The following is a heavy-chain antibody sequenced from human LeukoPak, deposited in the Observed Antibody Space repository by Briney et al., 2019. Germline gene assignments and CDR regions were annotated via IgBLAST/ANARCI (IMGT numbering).Heavy chain of an antibody. J-gene: IGHJ6*03. CDR3: ARAGIYDILTGYTHYMDV. V-gene: IGHV1-8*01. D-gene: IGHD3-9*01. Sequence: ASVKVSCKASGYTFTSYDINWVRQATGQGLEWMGWMNPNSGNTGYAQKFQGRVTMTRNTSISTAYMVLSSLRSEDTAVCYCARAGIYDILTGYTHYMDVWGKGTTVTISS. CDR1: GYTFTSYD. CDR2: MNPNSGNT.